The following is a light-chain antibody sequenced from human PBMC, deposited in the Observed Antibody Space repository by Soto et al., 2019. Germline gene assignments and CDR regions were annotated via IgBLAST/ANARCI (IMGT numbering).Light chain of an antibody. CDR1: SSDVGGYNS. Sequence: QSALTQPASVSGSPGQSIAIPCTGTSSDVGGYNSVSWYQQHPGKAPKLLIYDVSNRPSGVSDRFSGSKSGNTASLTISGLQAEDEADYYCSSYSTGGSYVFGTGTKLTVL. CDR3: SSYSTGGSYV. V-gene: IGLV2-14*01. J-gene: IGLJ1*01. CDR2: DVS.